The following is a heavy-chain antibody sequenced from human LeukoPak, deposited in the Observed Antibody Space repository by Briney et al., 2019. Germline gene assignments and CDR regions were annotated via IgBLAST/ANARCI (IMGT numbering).Heavy chain of an antibody. CDR1: GGSISSSSYY. J-gene: IGHJ4*02. CDR2: IYYSGST. Sequence: SETLSLTCTVSGGSISSSSYYWGWIRQPPGKGLAWIGTIYYSGSTYYNPSLKSRVTISVDTSKNQFSLKLSSVTAADTAVYYCASRYDYSNYIDYWGQGTLVTVSS. CDR3: ASRYDYSNYIDY. D-gene: IGHD4-11*01. V-gene: IGHV4-39*01.